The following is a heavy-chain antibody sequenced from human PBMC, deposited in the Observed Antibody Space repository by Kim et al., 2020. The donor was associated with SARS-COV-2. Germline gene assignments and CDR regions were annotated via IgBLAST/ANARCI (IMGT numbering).Heavy chain of an antibody. V-gene: IGHV3-23*01. CDR2: MSGSGGST. D-gene: IGHD3-10*01. Sequence: GGSLRLSCAASGFSFSTYAMGWVRQAPGKGLEWVSAMSGSGGSTYYADSVKGRFTISRDNSEDTLFLQMSSLRAEDTAIYYCANTMVRGVIIGVPWGQGTLVTVSS. J-gene: IGHJ4*02. CDR1: GFSFSTYA. CDR3: ANTMVRGVIIGVP.